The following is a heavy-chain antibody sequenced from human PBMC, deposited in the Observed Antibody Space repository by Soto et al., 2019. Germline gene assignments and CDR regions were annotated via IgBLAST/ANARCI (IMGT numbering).Heavy chain of an antibody. J-gene: IGHJ4*02. CDR1: GFTFSSYA. D-gene: IGHD6-25*01. CDR3: ARDRKETATTSADY. V-gene: IGHV3-30-3*01. Sequence: GGSLRLSCAASGFTFSSYAMHWVRQAPGKGLEWVAVISYDGSNKYYADSVKGRFTISRDNSKNTLYLQMNSLRAEDTAVYYCARDRKETATTSADYWGQGTLVTVSS. CDR2: ISYDGSNK.